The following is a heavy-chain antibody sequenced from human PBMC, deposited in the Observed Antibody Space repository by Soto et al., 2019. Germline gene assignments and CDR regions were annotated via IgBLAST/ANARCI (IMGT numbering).Heavy chain of an antibody. V-gene: IGHV4-31*03. CDR3: ARATGTLRSRNCDY. Sequence: PSETLSLTCSVSGGSISTVGHYWTWIRQPPGKGLEWIVSIYHTGSTYYSKSLRSRLTMSVDTSKSQFSRRLSSVTAADTAVYYCARATGTLRSRNCDYWGRGSLVTVPQ. CDR2: IYHTGST. CDR1: GGSISTVGHY. D-gene: IGHD1-1*01. J-gene: IGHJ4*02.